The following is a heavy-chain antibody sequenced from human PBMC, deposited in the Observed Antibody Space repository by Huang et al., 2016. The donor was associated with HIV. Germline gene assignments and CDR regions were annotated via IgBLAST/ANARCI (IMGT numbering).Heavy chain of an antibody. CDR1: GFTFSSYG. J-gene: IGHJ1*01. CDR3: ALKGDSSGWEYFRH. V-gene: IGHV3-33*08. CDR2: RWYDGSNK. Sequence: QVQLVESGGGVVQPGRSLRLSCAASGFTFSSYGMHWVRQAPGKGLEGVAVRWYDGSNKYYADSLKGRFTIARYNSKNTLYLQMNSLKTEDTAVYYCALKGDSSGWEYFRHWGQGTLVTVSS. D-gene: IGHD6-19*01.